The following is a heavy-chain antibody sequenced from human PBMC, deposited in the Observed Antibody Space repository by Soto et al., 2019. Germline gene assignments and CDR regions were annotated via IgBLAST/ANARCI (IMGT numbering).Heavy chain of an antibody. D-gene: IGHD3-22*01. CDR1: GFTFSSYA. CDR2: ISYDGSNK. V-gene: IGHV3-30-3*01. J-gene: IGHJ6*02. CDR3: ARSDYYYDSSGYYRLHLPDYYYYYGMDV. Sequence: GGSLRLSCAASGFTFSSYAMHWVRQAPGKGLEWVAVISYDGSNKYYADSVKGRFTISRDNSKNTLYLQMNSLRAEDTAVYYCARSDYYYDSSGYYRLHLPDYYYYYGMDVWGQGTTVTVSS.